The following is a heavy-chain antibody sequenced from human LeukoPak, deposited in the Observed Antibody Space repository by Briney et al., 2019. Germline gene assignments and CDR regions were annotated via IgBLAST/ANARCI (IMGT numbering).Heavy chain of an antibody. Sequence: GESLKISCKGSGYSFTSYWIGWVRQMPGKGLEWMGIIYPGDSDTRYSPSFQGQVTFSVDKSISTAYLQWSSLKASDTAMYYCARHGGGTLPTNWFDPWGQGTLVTVSS. CDR1: GYSFTSYW. V-gene: IGHV5-51*01. CDR2: IYPGDSDT. D-gene: IGHD2-15*01. J-gene: IGHJ5*02. CDR3: ARHGGGTLPTNWFDP.